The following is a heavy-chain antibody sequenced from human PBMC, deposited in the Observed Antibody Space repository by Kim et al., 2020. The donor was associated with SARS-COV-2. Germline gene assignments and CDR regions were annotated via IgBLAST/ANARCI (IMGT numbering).Heavy chain of an antibody. D-gene: IGHD4-17*01. CDR2: VTGDGNTA. CDR1: GFTFSNYV. J-gene: IGHJ4*02. V-gene: IGHV3-23*03. Sequence: GGSLRLSCAASGFTFSNYVVNWVRQTPGKGLEWVSLVTGDGNTAHYVDSVNGRFTISRDNSKNTLYLQMNSLRAEDAAVYYCATGNTDYEYWGQGALVTVSS. CDR3: ATGNTDYEY.